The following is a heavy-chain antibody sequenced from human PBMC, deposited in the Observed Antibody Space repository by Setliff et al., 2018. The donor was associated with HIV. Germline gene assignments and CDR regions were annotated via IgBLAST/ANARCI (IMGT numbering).Heavy chain of an antibody. Sequence: PSETLSLTCKVSGAPITSGSYYWTWIRQPAGKGLEWIGRIFTTAITNYNPSLKSRVTISLDTAENRFSLKLSSVTAADTAVYYCARDPAGAAAYYSYGLDVWGPGTTVTVSS. D-gene: IGHD6-13*01. CDR3: ARDPAGAAAYYSYGLDV. CDR2: IFTTAIT. J-gene: IGHJ6*02. CDR1: GAPITSGSYY. V-gene: IGHV4-61*02.